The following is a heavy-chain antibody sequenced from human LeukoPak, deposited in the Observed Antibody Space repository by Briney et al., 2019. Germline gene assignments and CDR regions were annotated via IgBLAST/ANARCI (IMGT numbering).Heavy chain of an antibody. CDR1: GLTFSNYA. CDR3: ANVGVADANPHFYLDV. CDR2: MTRDGRT. Sequence: PGGSLRLSCAASGLTFSNYAMTWVRQAPGKGLEWVSAMTRDGRTFYADSVQGRVTISRDNSKNTLYLQMSSLGAEDTADYFCANVGVADANPHFYLDVWGTGTTVTVSS. J-gene: IGHJ6*03. V-gene: IGHV3-23*01. D-gene: IGHD6-13*01.